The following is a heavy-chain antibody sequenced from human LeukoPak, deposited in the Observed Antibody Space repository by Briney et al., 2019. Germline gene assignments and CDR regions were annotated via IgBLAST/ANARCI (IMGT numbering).Heavy chain of an antibody. D-gene: IGHD2-2*01. CDR1: VYTFTGYY. CDR3: STEDKYCTTTTCADY. Sequence: GASVTVSFKSSVYTFTGYYMHWVRQAPGQGLEGMGYMRPSSGNSNFAHKFQDRVTMTRDTSITTAYLELSRLTSDDTAVYFCSTEDKYCTTTTCADYWGQGTPVTVSS. J-gene: IGHJ4*02. CDR2: MRPSSGNS. V-gene: IGHV1-2*02.